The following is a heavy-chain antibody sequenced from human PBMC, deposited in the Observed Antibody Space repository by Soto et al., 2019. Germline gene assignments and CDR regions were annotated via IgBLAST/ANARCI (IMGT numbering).Heavy chain of an antibody. V-gene: IGHV1-18*01. J-gene: IGHJ4*02. Sequence: QVQLVQSGAEVKKPGASVKVSCKASGYTFSSYGISWVRQAPGQGLEWMGWINPYNGNTNYADKVQGRVTMTTDTSTSTAYMELRSLRSDDTAVYYWAREGGSGSLREVDYWGQGTLVTVSS. D-gene: IGHD1-26*01. CDR2: INPYNGNT. CDR1: GYTFSSYG. CDR3: AREGGSGSLREVDY.